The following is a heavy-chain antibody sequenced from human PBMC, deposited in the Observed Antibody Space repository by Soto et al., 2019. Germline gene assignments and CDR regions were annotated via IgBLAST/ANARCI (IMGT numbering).Heavy chain of an antibody. CDR1: GFTFSDYY. D-gene: IGHD4-4*01. Sequence: GSLRHSCAAAGFTFSDYYMSWIRQAPGKGLEWVSYISSSGSTIYYADSVKGRFTISRDNAKNSLHMQMNSLRAEDTAVYYCARDYVLGFLQPSWGQGTLVTVSS. CDR2: ISSSGSTI. V-gene: IGHV3-11*01. CDR3: ARDYVLGFLQPS. J-gene: IGHJ5*02.